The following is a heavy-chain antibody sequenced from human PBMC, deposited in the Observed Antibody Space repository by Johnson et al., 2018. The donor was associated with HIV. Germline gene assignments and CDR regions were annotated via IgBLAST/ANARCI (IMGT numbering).Heavy chain of an antibody. D-gene: IGHD3-9*01. J-gene: IGHJ3*02. CDR3: ARAEDDTGGAFDI. V-gene: IGHV3-30-3*01. Sequence: QVQLVESGGGVVQPGRSLRLSCAASGFTFSSYAMHWVRQAPGKGLEWVAVISYDGSNKYYADSVKGRFTISRDNSKNTLYLQMNSLRAEDTAVYYCARAEDDTGGAFDIWGQGTMVTVSS. CDR1: GFTFSSYA. CDR2: ISYDGSNK.